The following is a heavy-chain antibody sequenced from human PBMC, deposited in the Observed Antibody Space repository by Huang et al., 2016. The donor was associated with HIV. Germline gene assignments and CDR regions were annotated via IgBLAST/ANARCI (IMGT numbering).Heavy chain of an antibody. D-gene: IGHD6-13*01. CDR3: ASLNLQLVGVDAFDI. CDR1: GFTFSSYA. V-gene: IGHV3-64*07. Sequence: EVQLVESGGGLVQPGGSLRLSCAASGFTFSSYAMHWVRQAQGKGLEYVSAISTDGGSTYYADSVKGRFTISRDNSKNTLYLQMGSLRAEDMAVYYCASLNLQLVGVDAFDISGQGTMVTVSS. CDR2: ISTDGGST. J-gene: IGHJ3*02.